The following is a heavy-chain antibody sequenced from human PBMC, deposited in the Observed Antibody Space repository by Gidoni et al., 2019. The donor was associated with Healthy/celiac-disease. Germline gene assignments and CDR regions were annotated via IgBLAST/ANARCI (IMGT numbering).Heavy chain of an antibody. CDR3: ARVRGSYPFDY. CDR1: GGSFSGYY. D-gene: IGHD1-26*01. Sequence: QVQLQQWGAGLLKPSETLSLTCAASGGSFSGYYWSWIRQPPGKGLEWIGEINHSGRTNYNPSLKSRVTISVDTSKNQFSLKLSSVTAADTAVYYCARVRGSYPFDYWGQGTLVTVSS. CDR2: INHSGRT. J-gene: IGHJ4*02. V-gene: IGHV4-34*01.